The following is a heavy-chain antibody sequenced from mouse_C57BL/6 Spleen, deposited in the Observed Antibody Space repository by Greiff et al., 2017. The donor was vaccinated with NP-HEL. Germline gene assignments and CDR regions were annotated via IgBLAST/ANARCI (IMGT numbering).Heavy chain of an antibody. D-gene: IGHD1-1*01. J-gene: IGHJ4*01. CDR1: GYTFTSSW. CDR2: IHPSDSDT. Sequence: QVQLQQPGAELVKPGASVQVSCKASGYTFTSSWMHWVKQRPGQGLEWIGRIHPSDSDTNYNQKFKGKATLTVDKSSSTAYMQLSSLTSEDSAVYYWSRGRVGLRDYAMDYGGQGTSVTVSA. CDR3: SRGRVGLRDYAMDY. V-gene: IGHV1-74*01.